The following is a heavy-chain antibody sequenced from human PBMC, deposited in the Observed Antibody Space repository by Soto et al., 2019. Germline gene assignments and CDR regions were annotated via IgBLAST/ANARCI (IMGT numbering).Heavy chain of an antibody. V-gene: IGHV3-23*01. CDR3: AKDGKGGYSYSNHDTGNY. CDR1: GFTFSSYA. Sequence: EVQLLESGGGLVQPGGSLRLSCAASGFTFSSYAMSWVRQAPGKGLEWVSAISGSGGSTYYADSVKGRFTISRDNSKNTLYLQMNSLRAEDTAVYYCAKDGKGGYSYSNHDTGNYWGQGTLVTVSS. D-gene: IGHD4-4*01. CDR2: ISGSGGST. J-gene: IGHJ4*02.